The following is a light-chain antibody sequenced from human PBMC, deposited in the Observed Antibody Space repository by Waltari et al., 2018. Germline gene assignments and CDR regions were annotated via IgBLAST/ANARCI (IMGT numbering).Light chain of an antibody. CDR1: ALPKKY. CDR3: YSTDSSGNHRV. Sequence: SHELTQPPSVSVSPVQTARITCSGDALPKKYAYWYQQKSGQAPVLVIYEDSKRPSGIPERFSGSSSGTMATLTISGAQVEDEADYYCYSTDSSGNHRVFGGGTKLTVL. J-gene: IGLJ3*02. CDR2: EDS. V-gene: IGLV3-10*01.